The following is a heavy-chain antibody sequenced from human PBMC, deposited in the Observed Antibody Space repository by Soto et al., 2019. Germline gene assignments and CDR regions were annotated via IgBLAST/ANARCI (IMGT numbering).Heavy chain of an antibody. J-gene: IGHJ3*01. V-gene: IGHV3-23*01. CDR2: ITVGSGST. CDR3: AKVTAETWSRNAFDV. CDR1: GFTFSNYA. Sequence: EVQLMESGGGLIQPGGSLRLSCAASGFTFSNYAMNWVRQGPGKGLEWVSTITVGSGSTYYADSVKGRFTISTDKSKNMLFLQMNSLKTEDTAVYYCAKVTAETWSRNAFDVWGQGTMVTVSS.